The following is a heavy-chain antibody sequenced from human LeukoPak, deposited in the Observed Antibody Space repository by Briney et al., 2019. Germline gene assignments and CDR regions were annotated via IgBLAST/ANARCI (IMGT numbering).Heavy chain of an antibody. Sequence: ASVKVSCKVSGYTLTELSMHWVRQAPGKGLEWMGGFDPEDGGTIYAQKFQGRVTMTEDTSTDTAYMELSSLRSEDTAVYYCATPTPYVGYAIFDYWGQGTLVTVSS. V-gene: IGHV1-24*01. J-gene: IGHJ4*02. CDR2: FDPEDGGT. D-gene: IGHD2-8*02. CDR1: GYTLTELS. CDR3: ATPTPYVGYAIFDY.